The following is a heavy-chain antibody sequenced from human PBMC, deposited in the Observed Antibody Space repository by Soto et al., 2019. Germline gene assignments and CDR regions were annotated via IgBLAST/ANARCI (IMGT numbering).Heavy chain of an antibody. CDR1: GFTFSSYA. Sequence: GGSLRLSCAASGFTFSSYAMHWVRQAPGKGLEWVAVISYDGSNKYYADSVKGRFTISRDNSKNTLYLQMNSLRAEDTAVYYCAREGSDILTGYYPFWGQGTLVTVSS. V-gene: IGHV3-30-3*01. J-gene: IGHJ4*02. CDR2: ISYDGSNK. D-gene: IGHD3-9*01. CDR3: AREGSDILTGYYPF.